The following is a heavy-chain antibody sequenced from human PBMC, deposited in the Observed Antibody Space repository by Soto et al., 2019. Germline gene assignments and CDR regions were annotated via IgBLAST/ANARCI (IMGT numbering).Heavy chain of an antibody. J-gene: IGHJ4*02. V-gene: IGHV1-8*01. CDR2: MNPNSGNT. CDR1: GYTFTSYD. D-gene: IGHD3-10*01. Sequence: ASVKVSCKASGYTFTSYDINWVRQATGQGLEWMGWMNPNSGNTGYAQKFQGRVTMTRNTSISTAYMELSSLRSEDTAVYYCARAGVVHYYGSGSYRFSYWGQGTLVTVSS. CDR3: ARAGVVHYYGSGSYRFSY.